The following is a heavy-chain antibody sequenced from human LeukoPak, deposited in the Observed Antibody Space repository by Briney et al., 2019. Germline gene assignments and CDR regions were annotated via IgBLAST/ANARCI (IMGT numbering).Heavy chain of an antibody. J-gene: IGHJ4*02. D-gene: IGHD6-13*01. V-gene: IGHV4-34*01. CDR1: GGSFSGYY. CDR2: INHSGST. Sequence: PSETLSLTCAVYGGSFSGYYWSWIRHPPGKGLEWIGEINHSGSTNYNPSLKSRVTISVDTSKNQFSLKLSSVTAADTAVYYCARGRRFTYSSSWYNYWGQGTLVTVSS. CDR3: ARGRRFTYSSSWYNY.